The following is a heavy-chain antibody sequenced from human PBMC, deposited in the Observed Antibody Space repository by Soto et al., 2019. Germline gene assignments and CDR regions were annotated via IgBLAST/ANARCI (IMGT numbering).Heavy chain of an antibody. CDR3: ARGQEGVVATH. V-gene: IGHV4-34*01. CDR1: GGSLSGYY. J-gene: IGHJ1*01. Sequence: QVQLQQWGAGLLKPSETLSLNCAVNGGSLSGYYWSWIRQPPGKGLEWIGEIKDGGRTNYSPSLTGXXPXSXAAPNDQFSLRLYSVHAADTGVYYCARGQEGVVATHWDQGTLVTVSS. CDR2: IKDGGRT. D-gene: IGHD5-12*01.